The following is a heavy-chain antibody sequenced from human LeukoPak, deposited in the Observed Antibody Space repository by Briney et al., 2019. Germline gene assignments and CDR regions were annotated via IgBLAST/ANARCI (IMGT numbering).Heavy chain of an antibody. J-gene: IGHJ4*02. CDR2: IRSKAYGGTT. V-gene: IGHV3-49*04. Sequence: GGSLRLSCTASGFTFGDYAMSWVRQAPGKGLEWVGFIRSKAYGGTTEYAASVKGRFTISRDDSKSIAYLQMNGLKTEDTAVYYCTRDRAYYYDSSGYFIDYWGQGTLVTVSS. CDR3: TRDRAYYYDSSGYFIDY. CDR1: GFTFGDYA. D-gene: IGHD3-22*01.